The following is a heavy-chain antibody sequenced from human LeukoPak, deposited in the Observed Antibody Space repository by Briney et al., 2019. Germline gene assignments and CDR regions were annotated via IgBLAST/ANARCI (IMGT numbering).Heavy chain of an antibody. CDR1: GFTFSSYG. V-gene: IGHV3-30*18. J-gene: IGHJ4*02. CDR3: AKVQRGYSGYDH. Sequence: GRSLRLSCAASGFTFSSYGMHWVRQAPGKGLEWVAVISYDGSNKYYADSVKGRFTISRDNSKNTLYLQMNSLRAEDTAVYYCAKVQRGYSGYDHWGQGTLVTVSS. CDR2: ISYDGSNK. D-gene: IGHD5-12*01.